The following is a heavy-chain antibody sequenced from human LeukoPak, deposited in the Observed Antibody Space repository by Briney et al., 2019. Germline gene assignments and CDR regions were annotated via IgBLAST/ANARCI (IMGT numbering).Heavy chain of an antibody. CDR2: INPNSGGT. Sequence: ASVKVSCKASGYTFTGYYIHWVRQAPGQGLEWMGWINPNSGGTNYAQKFQGGVTMTRDTSINTAYMELSRLRSDDTAVYYCASGVVTHPHGGSWGQGTLVTVSS. CDR3: ASGVVTHPHGGS. V-gene: IGHV1-2*02. D-gene: IGHD3-3*01. J-gene: IGHJ5*02. CDR1: GYTFTGYY.